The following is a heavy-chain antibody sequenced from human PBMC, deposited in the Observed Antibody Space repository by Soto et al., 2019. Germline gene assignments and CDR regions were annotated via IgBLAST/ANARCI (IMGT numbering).Heavy chain of an antibody. D-gene: IGHD1-1*01. J-gene: IGHJ4*02. Sequence: PSVILSLTCTVSAGYLGSSTYQWVWIRQPPGKELEWIGSTFYSGSTYYNPSLKSRVTISVDTSKNQFSLKLTSVSATDTAVFYCARHRNWKGDYWGQGPPVTVSA. V-gene: IGHV4-39*01. CDR1: AGYLGSSTYQ. CDR2: TFYSGST. CDR3: ARHRNWKGDY.